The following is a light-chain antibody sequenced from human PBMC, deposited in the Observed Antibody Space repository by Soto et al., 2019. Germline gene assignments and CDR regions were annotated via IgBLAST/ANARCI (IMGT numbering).Light chain of an antibody. CDR1: SSDIGGYNS. Sequence: QSALTQSPSASGSPGQAVTISCTGTSSDIGGYNSVSCYQQHPGKAPKFMIYDVSKRPSGVPDRFSGSKSGNTASLTVSALQAEDEADYYCSSYTDRNNLVFGTGTKV. J-gene: IGLJ1*01. CDR2: DVS. CDR3: SSYTDRNNLV. V-gene: IGLV2-8*01.